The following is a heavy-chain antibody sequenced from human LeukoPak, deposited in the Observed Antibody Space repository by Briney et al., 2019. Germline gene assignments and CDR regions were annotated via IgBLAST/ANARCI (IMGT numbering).Heavy chain of an antibody. D-gene: IGHD3-3*01. V-gene: IGHV4-59*01. J-gene: IGHJ5*02. CDR3: ARDLSPYYDFWSGPRFDP. CDR1: GGSISSYY. CDR2: IYYSGST. Sequence: SETLSLTCTVSGGSISSYYWSWIRQPPGKGLEWIGYIYYSGSTNYNPSLKSRVTISVDTSKNQFSLKLSSVTAADTAVYYCARDLSPYYDFWSGPRFDPWGQGTLVTVSS.